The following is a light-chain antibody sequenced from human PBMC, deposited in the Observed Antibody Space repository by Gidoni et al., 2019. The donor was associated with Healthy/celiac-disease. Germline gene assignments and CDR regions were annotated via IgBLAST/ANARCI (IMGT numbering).Light chain of an antibody. CDR3: QQYGSSPRT. V-gene: IGKV3-20*01. J-gene: IGKJ1*01. Sequence: ETVLTQSPGTLSVSPGERATLSCRASQSVSSSHLALYQQKPGQAPRLLIYGASSRATGIPDRFSGSGSGTDFTLTISRLEPEDFAVYYCQQYGSSPRTFGQGTKVEIK. CDR2: GAS. CDR1: QSVSSSH.